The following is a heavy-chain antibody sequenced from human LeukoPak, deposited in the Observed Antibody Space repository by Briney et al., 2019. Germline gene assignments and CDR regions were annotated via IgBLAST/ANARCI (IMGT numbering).Heavy chain of an antibody. CDR2: IKPDGTEN. V-gene: IGHV3-7*01. J-gene: IGHJ1*01. Sequence: GGSLRLSCAASGFTFSSYWMSWVRQAPGKGLEWVANIKPDGTENYYVDSVKGRFTISRDNAKNSLYLQMNGLRAEDTAMYYCAIQKADLITMVRGIIAFWGQGTLVTVSS. D-gene: IGHD3-10*01. CDR3: AIQKADLITMVRGIIAF. CDR1: GFTFSSYW.